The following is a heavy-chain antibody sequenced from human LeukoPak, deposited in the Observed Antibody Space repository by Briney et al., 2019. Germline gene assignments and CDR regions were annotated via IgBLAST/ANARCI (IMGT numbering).Heavy chain of an antibody. V-gene: IGHV1-8*01. CDR3: ARAGTTRVTTAH. CDR2: MNPNRGNT. CDR1: GYTFTSYY. J-gene: IGHJ4*02. Sequence: ASEKVSYKASGYTFTSYYIKGVRQATGQGLEWMDWMNPNRGNTVYAQMLQGRVTMTRNTSISTAYMELRSLRSGHTAVYYCARAGTTRVTTAHWGQGTLVTVSS. D-gene: IGHD4-17*01.